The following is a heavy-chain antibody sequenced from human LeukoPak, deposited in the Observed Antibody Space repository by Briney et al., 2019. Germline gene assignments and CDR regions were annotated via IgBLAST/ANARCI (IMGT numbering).Heavy chain of an antibody. CDR2: IIPIFGTA. CDR3: ARGESVVVPAARDYYYYYMDV. CDR1: VYTFTSHY. J-gene: IGHJ6*03. Sequence: SVKVSCKASVYTFTSHYMHWVRQAPGQGLEWMGGIIPIFGTANYAQKFQGRVTITTDESTSTAYMELSSLRSEDTAVYYCARGESVVVPAARDYYYYYMDVWGKGTTVTVFS. V-gene: IGHV1-69*05. D-gene: IGHD2-2*01.